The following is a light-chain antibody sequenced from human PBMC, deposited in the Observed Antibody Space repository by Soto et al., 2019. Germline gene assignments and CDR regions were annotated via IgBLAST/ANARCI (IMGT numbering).Light chain of an antibody. CDR2: EVG. Sequence: QSVLTQPASVSGSPGQSITISCTGTSSDVGGYKYVSWYQQHPGKAPKLMIYEVGNRPSGVSQRFSGSKSGNTASLTIFGLQAEDEADYYCSSYTSSNTLVFGGGIKLTVL. J-gene: IGLJ3*02. V-gene: IGLV2-14*01. CDR1: SSDVGGYKY. CDR3: SSYTSSNTLV.